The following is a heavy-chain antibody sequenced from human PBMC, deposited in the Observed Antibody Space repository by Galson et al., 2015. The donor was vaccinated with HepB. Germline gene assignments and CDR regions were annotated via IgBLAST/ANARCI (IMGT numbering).Heavy chain of an antibody. D-gene: IGHD2-2*01. Sequence: SVKVSCKASGFTFTSSAMQWVRQARGQRLEWIGWIVVGSGNTNYAQKFQERVTITRDMSTSTAYMELSSLRSEDTAVYYCAAALPCSSTSCYGYYYYYYYMDVWGKGTTVTVSS. J-gene: IGHJ6*03. CDR1: GFTFTSSA. CDR2: IVVGSGNT. V-gene: IGHV1-58*02. CDR3: AAALPCSSTSCYGYYYYYYYMDV.